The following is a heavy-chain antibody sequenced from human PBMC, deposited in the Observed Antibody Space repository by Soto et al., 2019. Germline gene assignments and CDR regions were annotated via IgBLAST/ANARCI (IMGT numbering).Heavy chain of an antibody. J-gene: IGHJ4*02. V-gene: IGHV3-23*01. D-gene: IGHD2-15*01. CDR1: GFTFSNYA. CDR3: ANCGGLGTPRGGGSCHCPIDY. Sequence: EVQLLQSGGGLVQPGGSLRLSCATSGFTFSNYAMSWVRQAPGKGLEWVSGSDSGGPTYYTDSVKGRFTISRDNSKNTLLLQMNSLRAEDTAVYYCANCGGLGTPRGGGSCHCPIDYWGQGILVTVSS. CDR2: SDSGGPT.